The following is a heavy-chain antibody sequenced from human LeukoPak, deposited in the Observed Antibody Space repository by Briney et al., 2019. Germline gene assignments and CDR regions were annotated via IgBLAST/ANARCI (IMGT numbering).Heavy chain of an antibody. CDR3: AKDKFPSSGWYQFDC. J-gene: IGHJ4*02. CDR1: GFPFSSFA. V-gene: IGHV3-30-3*01. Sequence: PGGSLRLSSAASGFPFSSFAMQWVRQAPGKGLGGGAVISYDGSNKYYADSVKGRFTISRDNAKNSLYLQMTSLRAEDTALYYCAKDKFPSSGWYQFDCWGQGTLVTVSS. CDR2: ISYDGSNK. D-gene: IGHD6-19*01.